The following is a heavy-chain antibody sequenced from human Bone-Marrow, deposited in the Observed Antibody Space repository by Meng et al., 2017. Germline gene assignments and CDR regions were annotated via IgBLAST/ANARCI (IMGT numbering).Heavy chain of an antibody. V-gene: IGHV1-8*03. CDR2: MNPNSGNT. CDR1: GYTFTSYD. CDR3: ARGGDVDRRYYYGMDV. D-gene: IGHD1-14*01. Sequence: ASVKVSCKASGYTFTSYDINWVRPATGQGLEWMGWMNPNSGNTGYAQKFQGRVTITRNTSISTAYMELSSLRSEDTAVYYCARGGDVDRRYYYGMDVWGQGTTVTVSS. J-gene: IGHJ6*02.